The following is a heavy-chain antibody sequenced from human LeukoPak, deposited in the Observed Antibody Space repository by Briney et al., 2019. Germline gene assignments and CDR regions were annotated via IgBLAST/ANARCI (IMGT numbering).Heavy chain of an antibody. J-gene: IGHJ4*02. D-gene: IGHD4-17*01. CDR3: ARDSYGDANFDS. Sequence: GGSLRLSCAASGFTFSSYEMIWVRQAPGRGLEWVSFIYADGNTYYADSVKGRFTISRDISKNAVYLQMNSLRAEDTAVYYCARDSYGDANFDSWGQGTLVTVSS. V-gene: IGHV3-53*01. CDR2: IYADGNT. CDR1: GFTFSSYE.